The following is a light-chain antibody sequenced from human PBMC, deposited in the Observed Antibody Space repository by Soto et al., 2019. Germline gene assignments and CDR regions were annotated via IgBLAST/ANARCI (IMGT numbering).Light chain of an antibody. CDR1: SSDVGGYNY. Sequence: QSVLTQPRSVSGSPGQSVAISCTGTSSDVGGYNYVSWYQQHPGKAPKLMIYDVSKRPSGVPDRFSGSKSGNTASLTISGLQAEDEAYYYCCSYAGGSYLFGTGTKVTV. CDR2: DVS. J-gene: IGLJ1*01. CDR3: CSYAGGSYL. V-gene: IGLV2-11*01.